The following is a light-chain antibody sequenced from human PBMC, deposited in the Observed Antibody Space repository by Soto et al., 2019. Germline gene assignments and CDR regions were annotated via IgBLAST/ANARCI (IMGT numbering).Light chain of an antibody. CDR3: KSFTTSDTYV. CDR1: SSDVGAYNY. J-gene: IGLJ1*01. V-gene: IGLV2-14*01. Sequence: QSVLTQPASVSGSPGQSIAISCTGTSSDVGAYNYVSWYLQYPGKAPKLVIFDVSFRPSGVSNHFSGSKSGNTASLTISGLQAEDEADYYCKSFTTSDTYVFGTGTKVTVL. CDR2: DVS.